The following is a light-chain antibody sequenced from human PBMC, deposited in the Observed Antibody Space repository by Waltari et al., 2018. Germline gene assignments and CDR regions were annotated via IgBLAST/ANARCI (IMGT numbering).Light chain of an antibody. J-gene: IGKJ2*03. V-gene: IGKV3-20*01. CDR1: QRVRSTY. CDR3: QQYGSSEYS. CDR2: GAS. Sequence: EIVLTQSPGTLSLSPGERATLSCRASQRVRSTYLAWYQQKPDQAPRLLIYGASSRATGIPDRFSGSGSGTDFTLTISRLEPEDFAVYYCQQYGSSEYSFGQGTKLDIK.